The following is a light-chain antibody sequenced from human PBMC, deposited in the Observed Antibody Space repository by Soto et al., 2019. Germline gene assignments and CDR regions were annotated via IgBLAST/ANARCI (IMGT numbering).Light chain of an antibody. CDR1: QSISNW. CDR2: DAS. J-gene: IGKJ2*01. Sequence: DIQMTQSPSTLSASVGDRVTITCRASQSISNWLAWYQQKPGKAPKLLIYDASSLQSGVPSRFSGSGSGTEFTLTISSLQPDDFATDYCQQYNSYYTFGQGTKVEIK. CDR3: QQYNSYYT. V-gene: IGKV1-5*01.